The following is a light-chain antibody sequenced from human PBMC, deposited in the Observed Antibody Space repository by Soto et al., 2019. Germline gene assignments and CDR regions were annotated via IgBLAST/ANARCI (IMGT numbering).Light chain of an antibody. CDR2: ANT. CDR1: NSNIGAGYD. CDR3: QSYDTNLGGVL. J-gene: IGLJ2*01. V-gene: IGLV1-40*01. Sequence: QSVLTQPPSVSGAPGQRVTISCTGSNSNIGAGYDVHWYQQFPGTAPKLLMYANTNRPSGVPDRFSGSKSGTAASLAITGLQAEDEADYYCQSYDTNLGGVLFGGGTQLTVL.